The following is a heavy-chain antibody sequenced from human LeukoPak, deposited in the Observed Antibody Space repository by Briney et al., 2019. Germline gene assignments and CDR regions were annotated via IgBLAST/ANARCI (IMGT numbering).Heavy chain of an antibody. D-gene: IGHD3-22*01. Sequence: ASVKVSCKASGYTFTGYDMHWVRQAPGQGLEWMGWINPNSGGTNYAQKFQGRVTMTRDTSISTAYMELSRLRSDDTAVYYCARNDYDSNFDAFDIWGQGTMVTVSS. CDR1: GYTFTGYD. CDR3: ARNDYDSNFDAFDI. V-gene: IGHV1-2*02. J-gene: IGHJ3*02. CDR2: INPNSGGT.